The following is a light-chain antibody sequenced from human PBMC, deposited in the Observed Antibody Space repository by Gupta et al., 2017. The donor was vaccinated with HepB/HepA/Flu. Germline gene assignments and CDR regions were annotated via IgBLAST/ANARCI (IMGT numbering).Light chain of an antibody. CDR1: HDITNW. CDR2: AAS. V-gene: IGKV1-12*01. J-gene: IGKJ3*01. CDR3: RQAKGFPCT. Sequence: DIQMTQSPSSVSASVGDRVTITCRASHDITNWFAWYQQKPGKAPKLLIYAASSLQSGVPSKISGSGSATLFTLTISSMQPEDYATYLCRQAKGFPCTFGHGTKVDIK.